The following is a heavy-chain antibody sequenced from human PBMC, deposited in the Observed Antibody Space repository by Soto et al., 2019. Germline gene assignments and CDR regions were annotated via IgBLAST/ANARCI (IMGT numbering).Heavy chain of an antibody. CDR3: ARVANSKWNLMIGWFDP. Sequence: SETLSLTCTVSVGSISSYYWSWIRQPPGKGPEWIGYIYYSGSTNYNPSLKSRVTISVDTSKNQFSLKLSSVTAADTAVYYCARVANSKWNLMIGWFDPWGQGTRGTV. J-gene: IGHJ5*02. V-gene: IGHV4-59*01. CDR2: IYYSGST. D-gene: IGHD3-10*02. CDR1: VGSISSYY.